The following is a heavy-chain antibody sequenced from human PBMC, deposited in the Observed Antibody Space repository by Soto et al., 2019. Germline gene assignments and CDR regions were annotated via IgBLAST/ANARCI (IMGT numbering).Heavy chain of an antibody. Sequence: AGGSLRLSCAASGFTVSSNYMSWVRQAPGKGLEWVSVIYSGGSTYYADSVKGRFTISRDNSKNTLYLQMNSLRAEDTAVYYCARDGGDGYNHLYYGMDVWGQGTTVTVSS. J-gene: IGHJ6*02. D-gene: IGHD5-12*01. CDR1: GFTVSSNY. CDR3: ARDGGDGYNHLYYGMDV. V-gene: IGHV3-53*01. CDR2: IYSGGST.